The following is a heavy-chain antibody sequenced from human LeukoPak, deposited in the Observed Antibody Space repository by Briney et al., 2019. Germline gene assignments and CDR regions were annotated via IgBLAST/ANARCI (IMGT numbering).Heavy chain of an antibody. Sequence: PGGSLRLSCAASGFTFSSYAMHWVRQAPGKGLDGVAVIYYDGSNKYYADSVKGRFTISRDNSKNTLYLQMNSLRAEDTAVYYCARGPCGGDCYSVGDAFDIWGQGTMVTVSS. CDR1: GFTFSSYA. J-gene: IGHJ3*02. V-gene: IGHV3-30-3*01. CDR2: IYYDGSNK. D-gene: IGHD2-21*01. CDR3: ARGPCGGDCYSVGDAFDI.